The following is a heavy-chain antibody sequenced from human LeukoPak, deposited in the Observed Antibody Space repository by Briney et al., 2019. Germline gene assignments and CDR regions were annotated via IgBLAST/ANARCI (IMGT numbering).Heavy chain of an antibody. J-gene: IGHJ5*02. CDR3: ARSGGTGFDP. CDR1: GFTFSSYS. CDR2: ISSSSSTI. Sequence: GGSLRLSCAASGFTFSSYSMNWVRQAPGKGLEWVSYISSSSSTIYYADSVKGRFTISRDNAKNSLYLQMNSLRAEDTAVYYCARSGGTGFDPWGQGTLVTVSS. D-gene: IGHD3/OR15-3a*01. V-gene: IGHV3-48*01.